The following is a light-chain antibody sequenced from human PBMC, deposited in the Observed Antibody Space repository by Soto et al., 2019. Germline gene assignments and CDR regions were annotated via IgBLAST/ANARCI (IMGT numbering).Light chain of an antibody. Sequence: QSVLTQPASVSGSPGQSVTISCTGTTSDVGGYNYVSWYQQHPGKAPELLIFEVTNRPSGVSDRFSGSKSGNTASLTISGLQAEDEADYYCSSYTRSTTRVFGGGTKVTVL. V-gene: IGLV2-14*01. CDR3: SSYTRSTTRV. CDR1: TSDVGGYNY. CDR2: EVT. J-gene: IGLJ3*02.